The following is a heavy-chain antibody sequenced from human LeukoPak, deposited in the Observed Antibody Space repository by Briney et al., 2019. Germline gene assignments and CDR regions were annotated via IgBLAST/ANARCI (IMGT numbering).Heavy chain of an antibody. CDR3: ASTILSLYYFDY. V-gene: IGHV1-46*01. CDR2: INPSGGST. J-gene: IGHJ4*02. CDR1: GYTFISYY. D-gene: IGHD3-3*01. Sequence: GASVKVSCKASGYTFISYYMHWVRQAPGQGLEWMGIINPSGGSTSYAQKFQGRVTMTRDTSTSTVYMELSSLRSEDTAVYYCASTILSLYYFDYWGQGTLVTVSS.